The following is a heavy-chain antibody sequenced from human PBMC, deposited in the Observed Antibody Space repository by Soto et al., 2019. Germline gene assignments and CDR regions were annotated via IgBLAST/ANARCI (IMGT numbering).Heavy chain of an antibody. CDR1: GFIFDKYA. CDR3: ARDMKFTSDY. V-gene: IGHV3-30*04. Sequence: ASGGGVVQPGRSLRLSCATSGFIFDKYAIHWVRQAPGQGLEWVAYISFDGSNKYYADSVKGRFTISRDGSKRTVFLQMNSLRGEDTAVYYCARDMKFTSDYWGQGALVTVSS. CDR2: ISFDGSNK. J-gene: IGHJ4*02.